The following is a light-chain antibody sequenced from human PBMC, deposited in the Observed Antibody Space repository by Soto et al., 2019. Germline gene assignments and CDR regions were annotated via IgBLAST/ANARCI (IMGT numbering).Light chain of an antibody. CDR1: QSVLYNSNNKNY. J-gene: IGKJ3*01. CDR3: QQFYSTPFT. CDR2: WAS. Sequence: DIVMTQSPDCLAVSLGERATINCKSSQSVLYNSNNKNYLAWYQQRPGQPPKLLIYWASNRESGVPERFTGSGSGTDFTLTISSLQAADVAVYYCQQFYSTPFTFGPGTKVDI. V-gene: IGKV4-1*01.